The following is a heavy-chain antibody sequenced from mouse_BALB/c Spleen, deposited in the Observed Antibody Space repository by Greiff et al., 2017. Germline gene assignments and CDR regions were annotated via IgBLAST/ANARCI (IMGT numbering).Heavy chain of an antibody. D-gene: IGHD2-1*01. Sequence: EVQLVESGGGLVQPGGSLRLSCVTSGFTFTDYYMSWVRQPPGKALEWLGFIRNKANGYTTEYSASVKGRFTISRDNSQSILYLQMNTLRAEDSATYYCARGYGNYDWFAYWGQGTLVTVSA. V-gene: IGHV7-3*02. J-gene: IGHJ3*01. CDR3: ARGYGNYDWFAY. CDR1: GFTFTDYY. CDR2: IRNKANGYTT.